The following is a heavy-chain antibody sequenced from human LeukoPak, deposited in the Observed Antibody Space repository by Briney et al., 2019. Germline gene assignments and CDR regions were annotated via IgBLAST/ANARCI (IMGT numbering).Heavy chain of an antibody. CDR1: GGSISSSSYY. CDR3: ARHIGGGSLPYYFDY. J-gene: IGHJ4*02. Sequence: PSETLSLTCTVSGGSISSSSYYWGWIRQPPGKGLEWIGSIYYSGSTYYNPSLKSRVTISVDTSKNQFSLKLSSVTAADTAVYYCARHIGGGSLPYYFDYWGQGTLVTVSS. CDR2: IYYSGST. V-gene: IGHV4-39*01. D-gene: IGHD3-10*01.